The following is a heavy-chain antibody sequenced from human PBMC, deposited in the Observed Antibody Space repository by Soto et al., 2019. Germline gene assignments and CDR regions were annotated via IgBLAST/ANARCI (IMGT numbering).Heavy chain of an antibody. J-gene: IGHJ6*03. CDR3: AKDRNPEEYYYMDV. V-gene: IGHV3-9*01. Sequence: GGSLRLSCAASGFTFDDYAMHWVRQAPGKGLEWVSGISWNSGSIGYADSVKGRFTISRDNAKNSLYLQMNSLRAEDTALYYCAKDRNPEEYYYMDVWGKGTTVTVSS. CDR2: ISWNSGSI. CDR1: GFTFDDYA.